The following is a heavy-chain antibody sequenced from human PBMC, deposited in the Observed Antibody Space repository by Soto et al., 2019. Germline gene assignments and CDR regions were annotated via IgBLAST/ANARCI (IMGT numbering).Heavy chain of an antibody. CDR1: GFTFSSYR. CDR3: AKDRHPDGIWTFDY. V-gene: IGHV3-23*01. Sequence: GGSLRLSCAASGFTFSSYRMHWVRQAPGKGLEWVSGINGGGGTTYYADSVKGRFTISRDDSKNILYLKMNSPGAEDTAIYYCAKDRHPDGIWTFDYWGRGTLVTVSS. CDR2: INGGGGTT. J-gene: IGHJ4*02. D-gene: IGHD3-9*01.